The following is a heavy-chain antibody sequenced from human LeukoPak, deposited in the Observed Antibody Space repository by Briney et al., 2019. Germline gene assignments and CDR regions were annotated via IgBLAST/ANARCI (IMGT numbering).Heavy chain of an antibody. CDR3: ARLPAASAMWGDY. J-gene: IGHJ4*02. CDR1: GYTFSNSI. V-gene: IGHV5-51*01. Sequence: GESLQISCKGSGYTFSNSIIGWVRQMPGKGLEWMGIIYPGDSETRYSPSFQGQVTISADKSISTAYLQWSSLRASDTAMYYCARLPAASAMWGDYWGQGTLVTVSS. D-gene: IGHD2-2*01. CDR2: IYPGDSET.